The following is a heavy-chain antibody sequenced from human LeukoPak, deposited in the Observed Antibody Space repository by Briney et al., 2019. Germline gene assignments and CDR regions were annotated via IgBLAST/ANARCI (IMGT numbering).Heavy chain of an antibody. CDR2: ISSSSVYR. CDR1: GFIFSSYS. CDR3: AKGGEDDYYYYYYMDV. Sequence: GGSLRLSCAACGFIFSSYSMNWVRQAPGKGLEWVSSISSSSVYRYYADSVKGRFTISRDNSEIMLYLKMNSLTAEDTAVYFCAKGGEDDYYYYYYMDVWGKGATVTVSS. V-gene: IGHV3-21*04. J-gene: IGHJ6*03. D-gene: IGHD3-10*01.